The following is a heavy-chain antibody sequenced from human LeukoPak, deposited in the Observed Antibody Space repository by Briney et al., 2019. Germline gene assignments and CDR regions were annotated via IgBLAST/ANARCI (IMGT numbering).Heavy chain of an antibody. CDR3: ASNSFDYYGSGSYSVDY. CDR1: GGSISSSSYY. D-gene: IGHD3-10*01. V-gene: IGHV4-39*07. Sequence: SETLSLTCTVSGGSISSSSYYWGWIRQPPGKGLEWIGSIYYSGSTNYNPSLKSRVTISVDTSKNQFSLKLSSVTAADTAVYYCASNSFDYYGSGSYSVDYWGQGTLVTVSS. J-gene: IGHJ4*02. CDR2: IYYSGST.